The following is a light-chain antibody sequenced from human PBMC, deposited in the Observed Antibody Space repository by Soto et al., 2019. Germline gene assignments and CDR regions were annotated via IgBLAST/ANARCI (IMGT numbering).Light chain of an antibody. Sequence: DIQLTQSPSFLSASVGDRVTITCRASQGISSYLAWYQQKPGKAPKLLIYAASTLQSGVPSRFSGSGSGTDFTLTISSLQPEDFATYSCQQLNSYPYTFGQGTKLEIK. CDR1: QGISSY. V-gene: IGKV1-9*01. J-gene: IGKJ2*01. CDR2: AAS. CDR3: QQLNSYPYT.